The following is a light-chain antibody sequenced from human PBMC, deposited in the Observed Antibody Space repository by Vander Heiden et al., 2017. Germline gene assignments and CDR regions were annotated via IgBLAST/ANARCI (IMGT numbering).Light chain of an antibody. Sequence: QSVLTPPPSVSGAPGQRVTISCTGSSSNIGAGYDVQWYQQLPGTAPRLLIYGNNNRPSGVPDRLSGSKSGTSASLAITGLQAEDEADYYCQSYDSSLSGWVFGGGTKLTVL. CDR1: SSNIGAGYD. CDR3: QSYDSSLSGWV. J-gene: IGLJ3*02. V-gene: IGLV1-40*01. CDR2: GNN.